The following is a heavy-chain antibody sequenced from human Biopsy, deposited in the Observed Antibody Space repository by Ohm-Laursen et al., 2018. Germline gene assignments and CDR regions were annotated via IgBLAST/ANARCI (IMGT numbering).Heavy chain of an antibody. J-gene: IGHJ4*02. Sequence: SSVKVSCKAPGGTLSNYAISWVRQAPGEGLEWMGGIIAVSGLVNYAPKFQGRVSITADKSTTTAYMELSNLKSEDTAVYYCATPFQYYDSWGGYPPFDHWGQGTLVTVSS. V-gene: IGHV1-69*17. CDR3: ATPFQYYDSWGGYPPFDH. CDR2: IIAVSGLV. D-gene: IGHD3-3*01. CDR1: GGTLSNYA.